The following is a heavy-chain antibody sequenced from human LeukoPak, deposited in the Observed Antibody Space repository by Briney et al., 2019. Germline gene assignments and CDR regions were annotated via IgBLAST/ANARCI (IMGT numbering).Heavy chain of an antibody. D-gene: IGHD6-6*01. CDR2: IYYSGST. Sequence: SETLSLTCTGSGGSISIILYNWRWLRPPPGEGLEWIGTIYYSGSTYYNPSLKSRVTISVDTSKNHFSLKVSSVTAADTAVYYCARSDRSSSVLLGSYYGITVSGQPSTLTVCS. CDR3: ARSDRSSSVLLGSYYGITV. J-gene: IGHJ6*01. V-gene: IGHV4-39*02. CDR1: GGSISIILYN.